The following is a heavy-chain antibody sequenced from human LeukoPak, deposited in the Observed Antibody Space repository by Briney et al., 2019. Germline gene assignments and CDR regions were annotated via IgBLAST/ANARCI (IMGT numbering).Heavy chain of an antibody. CDR1: GFIFSRYW. Sequence: GGSLRLSCAASGFIFSRYWMHWVRQAPGTGLVWVSRMNTDGSSTTYADSVKGRFTISRDNAKNSLYLQMNSMRAEDTAVYYCARDAFSRISVFGVVSDAFDIWGQGTMVTVSS. D-gene: IGHD3-3*01. CDR2: MNTDGSST. V-gene: IGHV3-74*01. CDR3: ARDAFSRISVFGVVSDAFDI. J-gene: IGHJ3*02.